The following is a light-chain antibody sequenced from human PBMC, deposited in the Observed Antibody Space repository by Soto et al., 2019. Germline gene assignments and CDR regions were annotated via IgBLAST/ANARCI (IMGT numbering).Light chain of an antibody. V-gene: IGKV1-39*01. Sequence: DIQMTQSPSSLSAFLGDRVTITCRTSQTIANYLNWYQQKPGKAPNLLIYAAFTSQSGVPSRFNGSGSGTEFTLTINSLQSEDFATYYCQQSYSIPQTFGQGTKVDIK. CDR3: QQSYSIPQT. CDR2: AAF. CDR1: QTIANY. J-gene: IGKJ1*01.